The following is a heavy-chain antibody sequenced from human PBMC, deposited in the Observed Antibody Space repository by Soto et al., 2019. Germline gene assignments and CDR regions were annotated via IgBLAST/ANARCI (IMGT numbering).Heavy chain of an antibody. D-gene: IGHD3-10*01. CDR2: IKEDGSEK. CDR3: ARPRFRGMDV. J-gene: IGHJ6*02. Sequence: LRLSCVGSGFRISNYFMSWARQAPGKGLEWVANIKEDGSEKYYVESVKGRFTISRDNAKNSLYLQVNSLRDEDTAVYYCARPRFRGMDVWGHGTTVTTSS. CDR1: GFRISNYF. V-gene: IGHV3-7*03.